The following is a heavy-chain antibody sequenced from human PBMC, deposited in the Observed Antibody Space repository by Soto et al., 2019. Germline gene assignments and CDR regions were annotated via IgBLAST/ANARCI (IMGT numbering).Heavy chain of an antibody. CDR3: ERYRHNWFRTEVMDV. Sequence: AETLARTCTVSVDSITTYYWSCIRQPAGKVLELIGRIDTSGNTNYNPSLKSRVTMSVDTSKKQFSLKLTSVNAADTAVYYCERYRHNWFRTEVMDVWGQWTPVTVS. CDR2: IDTSGNT. D-gene: IGHD1-1*01. CDR1: VDSITTYY. V-gene: IGHV4-4*07. J-gene: IGHJ6*02.